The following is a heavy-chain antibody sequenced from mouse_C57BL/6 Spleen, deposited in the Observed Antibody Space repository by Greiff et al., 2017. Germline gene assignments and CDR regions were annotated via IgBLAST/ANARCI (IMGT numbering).Heavy chain of an antibody. CDR2: IYPGSGNT. CDR1: GYTFTDYY. J-gene: IGHJ3*01. Sequence: QVQLQQSGAELVRPGASVKLSCKASGYTFTDYYINWVKQRPGQGLEWIARIYPGSGNTYYNEKFKGKATLTAETSSSTAYMQLSSLTSEDSAVYFCARSGDGYYEGFAYWGQGTLVTVSA. CDR3: ARSGDGYYEGFAY. V-gene: IGHV1-76*01. D-gene: IGHD2-3*01.